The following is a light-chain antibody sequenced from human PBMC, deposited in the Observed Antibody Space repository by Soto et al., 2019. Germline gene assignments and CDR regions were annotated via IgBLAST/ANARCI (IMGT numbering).Light chain of an antibody. CDR1: NSNIGSNT. V-gene: IGLV1-44*01. Sequence: QSVLTQPPSASGTRGQRVTISCSGSNSNIGSNTVNWYQQLPGTAPKLLIYSNNQRPSGVPGRFSDSKSGTSASLAISGLQSEDEADYYCASWDDSLNGVVFGGGTQLTVL. CDR2: SNN. CDR3: ASWDDSLNGVV. J-gene: IGLJ2*01.